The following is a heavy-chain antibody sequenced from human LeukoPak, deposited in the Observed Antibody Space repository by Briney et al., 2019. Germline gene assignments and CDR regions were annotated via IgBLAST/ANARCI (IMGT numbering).Heavy chain of an antibody. Sequence: PGGSLRLSCAASGFTFSSYAMSWVRQAPGKGLEWVSAISGSGGSTYYADSVKGRFTISRDNSKNTLYLQMNSLRAEDTAVYYCANLNLPVLRYFEGTINPGYWGQGTLVTVSS. CDR3: ANLNLPVLRYFEGTINPGY. D-gene: IGHD3-9*01. CDR1: GFTFSSYA. CDR2: ISGSGGST. V-gene: IGHV3-23*01. J-gene: IGHJ4*02.